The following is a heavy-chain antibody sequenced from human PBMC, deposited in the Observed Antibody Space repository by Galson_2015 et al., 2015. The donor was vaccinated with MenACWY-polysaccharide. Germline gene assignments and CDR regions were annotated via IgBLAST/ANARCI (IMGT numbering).Heavy chain of an antibody. Sequence: QSGAEVKKPGESLKISCKGSGYSFSTFWIGWVRQMPGKGLEWMGIIYPGDSDTRNSPSFQGQVIISADKSTNTAYLQWSSLKASDTAMYYCTRHRAADGTIDAFEIWGQGTMVTVSS. CDR3: TRHRAADGTIDAFEI. V-gene: IGHV5-51*01. J-gene: IGHJ3*02. CDR2: IYPGDSDT. D-gene: IGHD1-1*01. CDR1: GYSFSTFW.